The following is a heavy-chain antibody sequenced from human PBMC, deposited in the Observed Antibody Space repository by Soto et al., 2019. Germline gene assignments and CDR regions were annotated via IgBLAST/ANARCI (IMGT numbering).Heavy chain of an antibody. Sequence: QVQLVESGGGVVQPGRSLRLSCAASGFTFSSYGMHWVRQAPGKGLEWVAVIWYDGSNKYYADSVKGRFTISRDNSKNTLYLQMNSLRAEDTAVYYCARGQSYYDFWSGYGMDVWGQGTTVTVSS. V-gene: IGHV3-33*01. CDR2: IWYDGSNK. CDR1: GFTFSSYG. D-gene: IGHD3-3*01. J-gene: IGHJ6*02. CDR3: ARGQSYYDFWSGYGMDV.